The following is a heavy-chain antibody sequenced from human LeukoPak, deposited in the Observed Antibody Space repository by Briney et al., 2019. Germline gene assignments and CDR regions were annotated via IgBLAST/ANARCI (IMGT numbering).Heavy chain of an antibody. J-gene: IGHJ4*02. V-gene: IGHV4-59*01. CDR3: ARSDIVTLRNPATLDY. CDR2: IYYSGNT. Sequence: PSETLSLTCTVSGGSISSYYWSWIRQPPGKGLEWIGYIYYSGNTNYNPSLKSRVTISVDTSKNQFSLKLSSVTAADTAVYYCARSDIVTLRNPATLDYWGQGTLVTVSS. D-gene: IGHD2-15*01. CDR1: GGSISSYY.